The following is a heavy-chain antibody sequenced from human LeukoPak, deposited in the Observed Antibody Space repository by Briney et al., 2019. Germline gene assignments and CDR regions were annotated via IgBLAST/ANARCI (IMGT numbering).Heavy chain of an antibody. D-gene: IGHD5-12*01. V-gene: IGHV4-34*01. Sequence: SETLSLTCAVYGGSFSGYYWSWIRQPPGKGLEWIGEINHSGSPNYNPSLKSRVTISVDTSKNQFSLKLSSVTAADTAVYYCARGPDIVATIFGFDPWGQGTLVTVSS. CDR1: GGSFSGYY. J-gene: IGHJ5*02. CDR2: INHSGSP. CDR3: ARGPDIVATIFGFDP.